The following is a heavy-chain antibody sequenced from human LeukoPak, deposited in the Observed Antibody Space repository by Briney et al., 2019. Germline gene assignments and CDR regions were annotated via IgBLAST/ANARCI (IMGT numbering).Heavy chain of an antibody. J-gene: IGHJ5*02. CDR2: IYYSGST. CDR1: GGSISSYY. V-gene: IGHV4-59*01. Sequence: SEPLSLPCTVSGGSISSYYWSWIRQPPGKGLEWLGYIYYSGSTNYNPSLKSRATISVDTSKNQFSLKLSSVTAAGTAVYYCARAAAGRYYEGGFDPWGQGTLVTVSS. CDR3: ARAAAGRYYEGGFDP. D-gene: IGHD3-3*01.